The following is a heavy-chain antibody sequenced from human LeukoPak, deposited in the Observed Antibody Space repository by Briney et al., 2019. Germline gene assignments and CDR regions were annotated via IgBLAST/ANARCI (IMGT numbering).Heavy chain of an antibody. J-gene: IGHJ5*02. CDR1: GGSFSGYY. V-gene: IGHV4-34*01. CDR3: ATLYDFWSGYPVNWFDP. Sequence: SETLSLTCAVYGGSFSGYYWSWIRQPPGKGLEWIGEINHSGSTNYNPSLTSRVTISVATSKNQFSLKLSSVTAADTAVYYCATLYDFWSGYPVNWFDPWGQGTLVTVSS. D-gene: IGHD3-3*01. CDR2: INHSGST.